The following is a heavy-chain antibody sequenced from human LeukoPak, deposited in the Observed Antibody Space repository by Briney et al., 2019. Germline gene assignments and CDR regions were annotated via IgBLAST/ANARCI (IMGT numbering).Heavy chain of an antibody. D-gene: IGHD2-2*01. J-gene: IGHJ4*02. CDR2: IKQDGSEK. Sequence: GGSLRLSCAASGFTFSSYWMSWVRQAPGKGLEWAANIKQDGSEKYYVDSVKGRFTISRDNAKNSLYLQMNSLRAEDTAVYYCARDSGGVIVVVPAAFDYWGQGTLVTVSS. CDR3: ARDSGGVIVVVPAAFDY. CDR1: GFTFSSYW. V-gene: IGHV3-7*01.